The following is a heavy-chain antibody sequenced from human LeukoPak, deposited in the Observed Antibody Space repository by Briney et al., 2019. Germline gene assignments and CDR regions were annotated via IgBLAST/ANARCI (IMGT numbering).Heavy chain of an antibody. D-gene: IGHD4-17*01. CDR1: GYSFFLYG. CDR2: ISTYNGNT. J-gene: IGHJ4*02. Sequence: ASVKVSCKASGYSFFLYGISWVRQAPGQGPEWMGWISTYNGNTKYAEKFQGRVTMTTDTPTSTAYMELRSLRSDDTAVCYCARDEDYGIFVNVDYWGQGTLVTVSS. V-gene: IGHV1-18*01. CDR3: ARDEDYGIFVNVDY.